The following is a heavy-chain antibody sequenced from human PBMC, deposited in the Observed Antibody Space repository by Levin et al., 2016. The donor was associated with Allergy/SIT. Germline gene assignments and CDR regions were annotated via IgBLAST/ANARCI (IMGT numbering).Heavy chain of an antibody. CDR2: VYYRGDT. D-gene: IGHD4-17*01. J-gene: IGHJ4*02. V-gene: IGHV4-59*01. Sequence: SETLSLTCSVSGSSIPYYYWSWIRQPPGKTLEYIGYVYYRGDTNYNPSLQSRVTMSVDMVNNQFALRLSSVTSADTAVYYCARGPTVNGPYSFWGQGILVTVSS. CDR3: ARGPTVNGPYSF. CDR1: GSSIPYYY.